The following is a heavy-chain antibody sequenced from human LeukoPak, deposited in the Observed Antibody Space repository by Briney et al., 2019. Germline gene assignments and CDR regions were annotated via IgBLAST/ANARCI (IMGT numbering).Heavy chain of an antibody. J-gene: IGHJ4*02. Sequence: GGSLRLSCAASGFTFSSYALNWVRQAPGKGLEWVSTINTNGAGTDYADSVKGRFTISRDNSKNTVYLQMNSLRAEDTATYYCAKDPYGSGTYPLDYWGQGTLVIVSS. CDR1: GFTFSSYA. CDR2: INTNGAGT. CDR3: AKDPYGSGTYPLDY. D-gene: IGHD3-10*01. V-gene: IGHV3-23*01.